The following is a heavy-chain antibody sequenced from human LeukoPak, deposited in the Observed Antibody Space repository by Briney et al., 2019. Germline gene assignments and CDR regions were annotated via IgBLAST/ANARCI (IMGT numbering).Heavy chain of an antibody. D-gene: IGHD2-15*01. Sequence: ASVTVSCKVSGYTLTELSMHWVRQAPGKGLEWMGGFDPEDGETIYAQKFQGRVTMTEDTSTDTAYMEVSSLRSEDTAVYYCALGGGLRGWFDPWGQGTLVTVSS. CDR3: ALGGGLRGWFDP. CDR2: FDPEDGET. V-gene: IGHV1-24*01. CDR1: GYTLTELS. J-gene: IGHJ5*02.